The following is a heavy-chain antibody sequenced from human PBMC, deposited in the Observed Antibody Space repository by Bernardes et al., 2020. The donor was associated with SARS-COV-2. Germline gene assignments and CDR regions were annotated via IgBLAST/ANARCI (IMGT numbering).Heavy chain of an antibody. Sequence: GGSLRLSCAVSGFTFSHFAMNWVRQAPGKGLEWVATIGCSGSPTHYADSVMGRFTISRDNSKNTVYLQMNSLRPDDTAIDYCAKYISCAGGPTSRHFDPWGQGTLVPVSS. CDR3: AKYISCAGGPTSRHFDP. J-gene: IGHJ5*02. CDR1: GFTFSHFA. V-gene: IGHV3-23*01. D-gene: IGHD2-8*02. CDR2: IGCSGSPT.